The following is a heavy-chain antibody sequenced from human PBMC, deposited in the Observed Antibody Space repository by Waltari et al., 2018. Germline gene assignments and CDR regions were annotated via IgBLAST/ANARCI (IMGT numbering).Heavy chain of an antibody. D-gene: IGHD4-17*01. CDR3: ARVQTTEYYFDY. CDR2: INHSGST. V-gene: IGHV4-34*01. Sequence: QVQLQQWGAGLLKPSETLSLTCAVYGGSFSGYYWSWIRQPPGKGLEWIGEINHSGSTNYSPSRKSRVTISVDTSKNQFSLKLSSVTAADTAVYYCARVQTTEYYFDYWGQGTLVTVSS. CDR1: GGSFSGYY. J-gene: IGHJ4*02.